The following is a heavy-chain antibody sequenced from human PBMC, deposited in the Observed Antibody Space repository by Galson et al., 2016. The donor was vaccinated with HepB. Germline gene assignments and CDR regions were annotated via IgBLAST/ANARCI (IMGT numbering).Heavy chain of an antibody. CDR2: IYTSGST. Sequence: SETLSLTCTVSGGSISSYYWSWIRQPAGKGLEWIGRIYTSGSTKYNPSLESRVTMAVDTSKNQFSLTLTSVTAADTAVYYCARGTPPLDHYSSAVYYYFDDWGQGTLVTVSS. CDR1: GGSISSYY. J-gene: IGHJ4*02. V-gene: IGHV4-4*07. CDR3: ARGTPPLDHYSSAVYYYFDD. D-gene: IGHD3-10*01.